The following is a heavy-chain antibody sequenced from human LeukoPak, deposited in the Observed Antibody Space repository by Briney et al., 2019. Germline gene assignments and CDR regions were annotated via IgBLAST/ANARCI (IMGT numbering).Heavy chain of an antibody. J-gene: IGHJ4*02. CDR1: GGTFSSYA. V-gene: IGHV1-69*04. CDR2: IIPILGIA. Sequence: SVKVSCKASGGTFSSYAISWVRQAPGQGLEWMGRIIPILGIANYAQKFQGRVTITADKSTSTAYMELSSLRSEDTAVYYCARIGYSGYDLDSPDDYWGQGTLVTVSS. CDR3: ARIGYSGYDLDSPDDY. D-gene: IGHD5-12*01.